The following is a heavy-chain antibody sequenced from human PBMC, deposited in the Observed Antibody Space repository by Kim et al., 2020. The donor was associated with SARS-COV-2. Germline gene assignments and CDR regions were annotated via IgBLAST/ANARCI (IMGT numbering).Heavy chain of an antibody. CDR3: ARDPVKRVGATLGFMDV. J-gene: IGHJ6*02. V-gene: IGHV3-21*01. Sequence: VKGRFTISRDNAKNSLYLQMNSLRAEDTAVYYCARDPVKRVGATLGFMDVWGQGTTVTVSS. D-gene: IGHD1-26*01.